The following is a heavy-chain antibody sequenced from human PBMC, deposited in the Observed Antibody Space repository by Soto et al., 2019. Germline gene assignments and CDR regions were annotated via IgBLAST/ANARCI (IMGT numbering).Heavy chain of an antibody. J-gene: IGHJ4*02. Sequence: SVKVSCKASGGTLNNYAINWVRQAPGQGLEWMGGILPVSAPPDYAQKFQGRVSITADHSTSTVYMELSRLKSDDTAVYFCATDSNYDVYNSFWGQGTLVTVSS. CDR1: GGTLNNYA. D-gene: IGHD3-3*01. CDR2: ILPVSAPP. CDR3: ATDSNYDVYNSF. V-gene: IGHV1-69*13.